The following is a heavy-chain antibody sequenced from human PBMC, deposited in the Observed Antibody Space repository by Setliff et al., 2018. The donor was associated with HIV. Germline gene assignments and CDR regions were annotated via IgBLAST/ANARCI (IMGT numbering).Heavy chain of an antibody. V-gene: IGHV3-74*01. Sequence: GGSLRLSCAASGFTFSSYWMHWVRQAPGKGLVWVSHISNDGTRTNYADSVKGRFSISRDNAKNTLYLQMNSLRVDDTAIYYCAREGATTAGFDIWGHGTMVTVSS. CDR2: ISNDGTRT. D-gene: IGHD6-19*01. CDR1: GFTFSSYW. J-gene: IGHJ3*02. CDR3: AREGATTAGFDI.